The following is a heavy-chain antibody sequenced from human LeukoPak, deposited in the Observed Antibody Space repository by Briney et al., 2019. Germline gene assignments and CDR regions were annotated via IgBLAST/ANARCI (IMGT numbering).Heavy chain of an antibody. CDR2: INHSGST. CDR1: GGSFSGYY. CDR3: ARASQVQQERRRFDY. V-gene: IGHV4-34*01. D-gene: IGHD1-1*01. J-gene: IGHJ4*02. Sequence: SETLSLTCAVYGGSFSGYYWSWIRQPPGKGLEWIGEINHSGSTNYNPSLKSRVTISVDTSKNQFSLKLSSVTAADTAVYYCARASQVQQERRRFDYWGQGTLVTVSS.